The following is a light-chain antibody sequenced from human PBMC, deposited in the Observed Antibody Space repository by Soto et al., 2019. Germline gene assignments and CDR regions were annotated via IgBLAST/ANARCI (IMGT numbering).Light chain of an antibody. Sequence: DIQMTQTPSTLSASVGDRVAITCRASQSISQWVAWYQQKPGKAPKLLIHDATSLESGVPSRFSGSGSGTEFTLTISSLQPDDFATYYCQQYSSYWTFAQGTKVDI. CDR1: QSISQW. J-gene: IGKJ1*01. V-gene: IGKV1-5*01. CDR3: QQYSSYWT. CDR2: DAT.